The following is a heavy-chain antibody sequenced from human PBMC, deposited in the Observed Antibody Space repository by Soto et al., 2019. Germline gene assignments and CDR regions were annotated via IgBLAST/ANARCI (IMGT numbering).Heavy chain of an antibody. J-gene: IGHJ4*02. CDR1: GGTFSIYA. CDR2: IIPIFGTA. D-gene: IGHD6-13*01. V-gene: IGHV1-69*13. Sequence: SSVKVSCTASGGTFSIYAISCLRQAPGQGLEWMGGIIPIFGTANYAQKFQGRVTITADESTSTAYMELSSLRSEDTAVYYCARSTAAGTFFRYGFDYWGQGTLVTVSS. CDR3: ARSTAAGTFFRYGFDY.